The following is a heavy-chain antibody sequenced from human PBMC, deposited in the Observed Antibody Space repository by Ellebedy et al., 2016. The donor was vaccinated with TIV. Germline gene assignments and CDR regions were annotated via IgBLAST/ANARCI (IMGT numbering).Heavy chain of an antibody. CDR3: VKRAYSMRGLFDP. D-gene: IGHD2-21*01. CDR1: GFTFSTSA. V-gene: IGHV3-23*01. J-gene: IGHJ5*02. CDR2: ISGNGGTT. Sequence: PGGSLRLSCVASGFTFSTSAISWVRQTPGKGREWVSSISGNGGTTYYADSVKGRFTISRDNSKDTVFLQMNSLRAEDTDVYYCVKRAYSMRGLFDPWGQGILVTVYS.